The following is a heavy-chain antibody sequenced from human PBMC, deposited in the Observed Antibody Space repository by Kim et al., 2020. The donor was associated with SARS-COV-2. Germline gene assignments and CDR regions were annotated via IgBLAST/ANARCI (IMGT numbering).Heavy chain of an antibody. CDR1: GGSFSGYY. D-gene: IGHD3-9*01. CDR2: INHSGST. V-gene: IGHV4-34*01. J-gene: IGHJ4*02. CDR3: ARARGFDWLLAAALDY. Sequence: SETLSLTCAVYGGSFSGYYWSWIRQPPGKGLEWIGEINHSGSTNYNPSLKSRVTISVDTSKNQFSLKLSSVTAADTAVYYCARARGFDWLLAAALDYWGQGTLVTVSS.